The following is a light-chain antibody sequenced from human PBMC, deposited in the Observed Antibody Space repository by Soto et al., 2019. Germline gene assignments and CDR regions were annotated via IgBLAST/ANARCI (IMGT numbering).Light chain of an antibody. V-gene: IGKV3-20*01. Sequence: EIVLTQSPGTLSLSPGERATLSCRASETVSTAYLAWYQQRGGQAPRLLIYIASSRATGVQDRFSGSDSGRAFPLTINRLEPEDFAVYYCQQYGYSPWTFGQGTRVDVK. CDR2: IAS. CDR1: ETVSTAY. J-gene: IGKJ1*01. CDR3: QQYGYSPWT.